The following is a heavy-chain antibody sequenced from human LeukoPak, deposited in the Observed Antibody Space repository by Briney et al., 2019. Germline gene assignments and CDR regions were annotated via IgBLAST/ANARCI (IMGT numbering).Heavy chain of an antibody. Sequence: ASVKVSCKASGYTFSGYYMHWVRQAPGRGFEWMGWINPNSGGTNYAQKFQGRVTMTRDTSINTAYMELSRLRFDDTAVYYCTRDPALYYYGPPFDPWGQGTLVTVSS. CDR2: INPNSGGT. CDR1: GYTFSGYY. V-gene: IGHV1-2*02. D-gene: IGHD3-10*01. J-gene: IGHJ5*02. CDR3: TRDPALYYYGPPFDP.